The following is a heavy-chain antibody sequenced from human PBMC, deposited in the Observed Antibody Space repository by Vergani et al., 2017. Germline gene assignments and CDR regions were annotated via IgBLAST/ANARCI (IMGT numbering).Heavy chain of an antibody. CDR3: AKEYTSYDYVGGSYRSPWDY. J-gene: IGHJ4*02. V-gene: IGHV3-23*01. CDR2: ISGSGGST. D-gene: IGHD3-16*02. Sequence: EVQLLESGGGLVQPGGSLRLSCAASGFTFSSYAMSWVRQAPGKGLEWVSAISGSGGSTYYADSVKGRFTISRDNSKNTLYLQMNSLRAEDTAVYYCAKEYTSYDYVGGSYRSPWDYWGQGTLVTVSS. CDR1: GFTFSSYA.